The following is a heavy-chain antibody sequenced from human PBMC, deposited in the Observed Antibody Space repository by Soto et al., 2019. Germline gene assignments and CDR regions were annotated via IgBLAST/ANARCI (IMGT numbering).Heavy chain of an antibody. Sequence: EVQVVETGGGLIQPGGSLRLSCAASGFSVGSNYMSWVRQAPGKGLQWVSIIHSGGNTFYADSVRGRFTISRDDSKNTLFLQMSSLRAEDTAVYYCTRAGTSSSWNYFDYWGQGTLVTVSA. D-gene: IGHD6-13*01. CDR1: GFSVGSNY. V-gene: IGHV3-53*02. J-gene: IGHJ4*02. CDR2: IHSGGNT. CDR3: TRAGTSSSWNYFDY.